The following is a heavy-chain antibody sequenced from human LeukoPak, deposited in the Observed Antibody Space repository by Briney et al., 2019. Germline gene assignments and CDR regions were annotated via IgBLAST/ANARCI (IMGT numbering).Heavy chain of an antibody. CDR3: ARHLDTMVRGPDDAFDI. J-gene: IGHJ3*02. V-gene: IGHV4-34*01. CDR2: IDLSGTL. Sequence: PSETLSLTCAVYGGAFSGFHWNWIRQPPGKGLEWIGEIDLSGTLNYNPSLKSRVTISEDSSKNQFSLKLSSVTGADTAVYYCARHLDTMVRGPDDAFDIWGQGTMVTVSS. CDR1: GGAFSGFH. D-gene: IGHD3-10*01.